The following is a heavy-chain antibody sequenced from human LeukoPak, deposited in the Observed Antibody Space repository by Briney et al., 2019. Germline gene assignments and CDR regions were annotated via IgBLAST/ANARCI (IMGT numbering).Heavy chain of an antibody. CDR1: GFTFSSYA. J-gene: IGHJ4*02. CDR3: ARARGVGVIAVAGTSERSFDY. V-gene: IGHV3-30-3*01. CDR2: ISYDGSNK. D-gene: IGHD6-19*01. Sequence: PGGSLRLSCAASGFTFSSYAMHWVRQAPGKGLEWVAVISYDGSNKYYADSVKGRFTISRDNSKNTLYLQMNSLRAEDTAVYYCARARGVGVIAVAGTSERSFDYWGQGTLVTVSS.